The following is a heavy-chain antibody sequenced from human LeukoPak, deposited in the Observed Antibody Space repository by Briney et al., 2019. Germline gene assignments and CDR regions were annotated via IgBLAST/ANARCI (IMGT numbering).Heavy chain of an antibody. J-gene: IGHJ6*04. V-gene: IGHV4-59*01. CDR2: IYYSGST. D-gene: IGHD3-10*01. CDR3: AREPHSMKYYYGSGSLAGILDV. Sequence: MPSETLSLTCTVSGGSISSYYWSWIRQPPGKGLEWIGYIYYSGSTNYNPSLKSRVTISVDTSKNQFSLKLSSVTAADTAVYYCAREPHSMKYYYGSGSLAGILDVWGKGTTVTVSS. CDR1: GGSISSYY.